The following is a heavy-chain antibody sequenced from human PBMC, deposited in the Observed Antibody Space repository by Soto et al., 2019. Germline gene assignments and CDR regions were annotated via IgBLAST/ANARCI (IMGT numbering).Heavy chain of an antibody. J-gene: IGHJ5*02. D-gene: IGHD4-17*01. CDR1: GGTFSSYA. V-gene: IGHV1-69*13. CDR2: IIPIFGTA. CDR3: ARGDDYGGIPNWFDP. Sequence: VASVKVSCKASGGTFSSYAISWVRQAPGQGLEWMGGIIPIFGTANYAQKFQGRVTITADESTSTAYMELSSLRSEDTAVYYCARGDDYGGIPNWFDPWGQGTLVTVSS.